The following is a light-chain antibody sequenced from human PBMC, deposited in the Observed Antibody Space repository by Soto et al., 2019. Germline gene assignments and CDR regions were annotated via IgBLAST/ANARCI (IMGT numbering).Light chain of an antibody. CDR1: SSNIGAGYD. CDR3: QSYDSSLSVV. J-gene: IGLJ2*01. CDR2: GNS. Sequence: QSVLTQPPSVSGAPGQRVTISCTGSSSNIGAGYDVHWYQQLPGTAPKRLIYGNSNRPSGVPDRFSGSKSGTSASLAITGLQAEDEADYYSQSYDSSLSVVFGGGTQLTVL. V-gene: IGLV1-40*01.